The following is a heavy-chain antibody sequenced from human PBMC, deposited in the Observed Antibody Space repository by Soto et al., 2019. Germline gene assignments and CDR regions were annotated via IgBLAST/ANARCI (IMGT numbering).Heavy chain of an antibody. CDR3: AMMYYYDSSGYH. CDR1: GGSISSSNW. J-gene: IGHJ5*02. V-gene: IGHV4-4*02. Sequence: SETLSLTCAVSGGSISSSNWWSWVRQPPGKGLEWIGEIYHSGSTNYNPSLKSRVTISVDTSKNQFSLKLSSVTAADTAVYYCAMMYYYDSSGYHWGQGTLVTVSS. D-gene: IGHD3-22*01. CDR2: IYHSGST.